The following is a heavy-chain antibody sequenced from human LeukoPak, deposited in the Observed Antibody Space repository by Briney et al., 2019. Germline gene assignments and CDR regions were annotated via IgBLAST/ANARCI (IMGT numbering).Heavy chain of an antibody. CDR3: AREAAAGRGHFDY. CDR1: GFTSSVYW. CDR2: VNQDGSDK. J-gene: IGHJ4*02. Sequence: HPGGSLRLSCAASGFTSSVYWMSWVRQAPGKGLEWVANVNQDGSDKYYVDSVKGRFTISRDNAKNSLYLQMNSLRAEDTAVYYCAREAAAGRGHFDYWGQGTLVTVSS. V-gene: IGHV3-7*01. D-gene: IGHD6-13*01.